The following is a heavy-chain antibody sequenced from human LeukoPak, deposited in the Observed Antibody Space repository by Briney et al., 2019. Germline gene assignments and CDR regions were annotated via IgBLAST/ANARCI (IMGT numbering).Heavy chain of an antibody. CDR3: ARGMDYYYYYMDV. CDR1: GFTFSSYA. J-gene: IGHJ6*03. CDR2: ISGSGGST. D-gene: IGHD5-24*01. V-gene: IGHV3-23*01. Sequence: GGSLRLSCAASGFTFSSYAMSWVRQAPGKGLEWVSAISGSGGSTYYADSVKGRFTISRDNSKSTLYLQMNSMRAEDTAVYYCARGMDYYYYYMDVWGKGTTVTVSS.